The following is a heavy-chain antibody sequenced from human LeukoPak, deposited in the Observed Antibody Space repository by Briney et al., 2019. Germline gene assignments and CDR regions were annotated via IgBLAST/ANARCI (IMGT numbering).Heavy chain of an antibody. Sequence: SSETLSLTCAVYGGSFSGYYWGWIRQPPGKGLEWIGEINHSGSTNYNPSLKSRVTISVDTSKNQFSLKLSSVTAADTAVYYCARGRWLRLAYYYGMDVWGKGTTVTVSS. D-gene: IGHD5-12*01. CDR3: ARGRWLRLAYYYGMDV. V-gene: IGHV4-34*01. CDR1: GGSFSGYY. J-gene: IGHJ6*04. CDR2: INHSGST.